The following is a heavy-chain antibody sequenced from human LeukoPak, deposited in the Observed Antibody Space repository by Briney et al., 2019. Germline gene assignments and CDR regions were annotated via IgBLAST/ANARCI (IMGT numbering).Heavy chain of an antibody. Sequence: PGESLRLSCAASGFTFSSLAMTWVRQAPGKGLEWVSSITGTHYTTYNTDSVKGRFTISRNNSKNTLYLQMNSLRADDTAVYYCTKDPNGDYVGAFDPWGQGTLVTVSS. J-gene: IGHJ5*02. D-gene: IGHD4-17*01. CDR3: TKDPNGDYVGAFDP. CDR2: ITGTHYTT. V-gene: IGHV3-23*01. CDR1: GFTFSSLA.